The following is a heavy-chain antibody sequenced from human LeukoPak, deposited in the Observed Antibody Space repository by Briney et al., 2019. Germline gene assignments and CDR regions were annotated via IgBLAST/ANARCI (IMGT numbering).Heavy chain of an antibody. CDR1: GYTFTSYG. V-gene: IGHV1-18*01. Sequence: ASVKVSCKASGYTFTSYGISWVRQAPGQGLEWMGWISAYNGNTNYAQKLQGRVTMTTDTSTSTAYMELRSLRSDDTAVYYCARDRGYDFCSGYHNYYYYMDVWGKGTTVTVSS. J-gene: IGHJ6*03. CDR3: ARDRGYDFCSGYHNYYYYMDV. CDR2: ISAYNGNT. D-gene: IGHD3-3*01.